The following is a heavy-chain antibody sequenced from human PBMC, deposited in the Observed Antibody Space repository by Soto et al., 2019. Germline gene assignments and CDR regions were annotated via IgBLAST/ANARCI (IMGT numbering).Heavy chain of an antibody. V-gene: IGHV5-51*01. Sequence: ESPTISCKGSGYSFTSYCIGWVRQMPGEGLEWMGLIYPGDSDTRYSPSFQGQVTISADQSISTAYLQSSSLKASDTARYYCAGPGYGSGGRRSRGFDPFDIGGQET. D-gene: IGHD2-15*01. CDR1: GYSFTSYC. CDR2: IYPGDSDT. J-gene: IGHJ3*02. CDR3: AGPGYGSGGRRSRGFDPFDI.